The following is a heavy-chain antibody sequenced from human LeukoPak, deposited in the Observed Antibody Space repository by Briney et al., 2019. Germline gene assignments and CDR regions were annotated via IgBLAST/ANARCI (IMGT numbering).Heavy chain of an antibody. V-gene: IGHV5-51*01. CDR2: IFPGDSDT. D-gene: IGHD3-22*01. CDR1: GYDFPGYY. Sequence: GESLKISCVTSGYDFPGYYVAWVRQMPGKGPEWMGVIFPGDSDTRYNPAFKGQVTMSVDTSVDTAYLQWSSLKPSDAAMYFCAKCRDYYDSSGFYTYDFWGHGTRVIV. J-gene: IGHJ3*01. CDR3: AKCRDYYDSSGFYTYDF.